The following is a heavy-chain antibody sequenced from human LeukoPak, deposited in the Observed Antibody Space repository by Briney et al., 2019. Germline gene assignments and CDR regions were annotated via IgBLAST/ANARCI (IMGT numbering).Heavy chain of an antibody. CDR3: ARRSRSSTNCPLYGMDV. V-gene: IGHV1-69*13. J-gene: IGHJ6*02. D-gene: IGHD2-2*01. CDR2: IIPIFGAP. CDR1: GGTFTSYS. Sequence: SVKVSCKASGGTFTSYSVSWVRQAPGQGLEWMGEIIPIFGAPNYAQRFQGRVTITADESTRTVYIELSSLRSEDTAVYYCARRSRSSTNCPLYGMDVWGQGTTVTVSS.